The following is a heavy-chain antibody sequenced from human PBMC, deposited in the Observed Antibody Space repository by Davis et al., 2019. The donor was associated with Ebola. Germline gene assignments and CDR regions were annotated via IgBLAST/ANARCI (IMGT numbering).Heavy chain of an antibody. CDR2: IYHSGST. CDR3: AKGHMNKVTNWDY. CDR1: GGSFSAYY. Sequence: SETLSPTCAVYGGSFSAYYWTWIRQPPGKGLEWIGEIYHSGSTNYNPSLKSRVTISVDKSKNQFSLKLSSVTAADTAIYYCAKGHMNKVTNWDYWGQGTLVTVSP. J-gene: IGHJ4*02. V-gene: IGHV4-34*01. D-gene: IGHD4-17*01.